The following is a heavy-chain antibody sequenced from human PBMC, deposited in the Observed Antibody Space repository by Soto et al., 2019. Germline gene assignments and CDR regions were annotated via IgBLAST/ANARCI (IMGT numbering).Heavy chain of an antibody. Sequence: GGSLRLSCAASGFTFSSYAMHWVRQAPGKGLEWVAVISYDGSNKYYADSVKGRFTISRDNSKNTLYLQMNSLRAEDTAVYYCARGATVTTSLLDYWGQGTLVTVSS. D-gene: IGHD4-17*01. CDR2: ISYDGSNK. CDR1: GFTFSSYA. V-gene: IGHV3-30-3*01. CDR3: ARGATVTTSLLDY. J-gene: IGHJ4*02.